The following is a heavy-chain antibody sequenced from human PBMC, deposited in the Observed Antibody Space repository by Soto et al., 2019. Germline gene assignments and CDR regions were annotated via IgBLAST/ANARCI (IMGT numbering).Heavy chain of an antibody. D-gene: IGHD2-21*02. CDR1: GFTFSGSA. Sequence: EVQLVESGGGLVQPGGSLKLSCTASGFTFSGSAMHWVRQASGRGLEWVGRIRSKANSYATAYAASVKGRFTISRDDSKNTAYLQMNSLKPEDTAVYYCMQSCGGDCSPGVVDYWGQGTLVTVSS. CDR2: IRSKANSYAT. CDR3: MQSCGGDCSPGVVDY. J-gene: IGHJ4*02. V-gene: IGHV3-73*02.